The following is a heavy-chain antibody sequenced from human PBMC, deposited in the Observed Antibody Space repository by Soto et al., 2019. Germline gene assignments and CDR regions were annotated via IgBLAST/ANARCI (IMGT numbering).Heavy chain of an antibody. CDR1: GDTFFTYD. CDR3: ARHHGPTTSENWFDP. Sequence: VHLVQSGVEVKTPGASVKVSCQASGDTFFTYDICWVRQAPGQGLEWMGWISTYSGDTKYAQKFQGRVTMTTDTSTTTAYLALRSLRSDDTAVYYCARHHGPTTSENWFDPWGQGTLVPVSS. V-gene: IGHV1-18*01. J-gene: IGHJ5*02. CDR2: ISTYSGDT. D-gene: IGHD5-12*01.